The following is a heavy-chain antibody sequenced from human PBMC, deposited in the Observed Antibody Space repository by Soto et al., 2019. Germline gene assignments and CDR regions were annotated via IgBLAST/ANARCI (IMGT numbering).Heavy chain of an antibody. CDR1: GDTFSSYA. D-gene: IGHD3-22*01. CDR2: IIPIFGTA. J-gene: IGHJ6*02. CDR3: ARDGSGYRSRASPMDV. Sequence: SVKVSCKASGDTFSSYAISWVRQAPGQGPEWMGGIIPIFGTANYAQKFQGRVTITADESTSTAYMELSSLRSEDTAVYYCARDGSGYRSRASPMDVWGQGTTVTVSS. V-gene: IGHV1-69*13.